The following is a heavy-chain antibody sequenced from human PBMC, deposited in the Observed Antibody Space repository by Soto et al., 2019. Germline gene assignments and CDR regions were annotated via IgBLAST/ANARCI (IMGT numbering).Heavy chain of an antibody. CDR2: ISSSSSYI. D-gene: IGHD3-10*01. CDR3: ARDSGRGRVDEFDY. V-gene: IGHV3-21*01. Sequence: EVQLVESGGGLVKPGGSLRLSCAASGFTFSSYSMNWVRQAPGKGLEWVSSISSSSSYIYYADSVKGRFTISRDNAKNSLYLQMNSLRAEDTAVYYCARDSGRGRVDEFDYWGQGTLVTVSS. CDR1: GFTFSSYS. J-gene: IGHJ4*02.